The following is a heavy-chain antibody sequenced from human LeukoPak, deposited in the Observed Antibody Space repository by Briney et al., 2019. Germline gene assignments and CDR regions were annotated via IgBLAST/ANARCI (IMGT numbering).Heavy chain of an antibody. J-gene: IGHJ4*02. Sequence: GGSLRLSCAASGFTVSDNYMTWVRQAPGKGLEWVSSIYSAGATHYAESVKGRFTISRDNSKNTLYLQMNSLRAEDTAVYYCAREIYCSSTTCYTLVDYWGQGTLVTVSS. CDR1: GFTVSDNY. V-gene: IGHV3-66*02. D-gene: IGHD2-2*02. CDR2: IYSAGAT. CDR3: AREIYCSSTTCYTLVDY.